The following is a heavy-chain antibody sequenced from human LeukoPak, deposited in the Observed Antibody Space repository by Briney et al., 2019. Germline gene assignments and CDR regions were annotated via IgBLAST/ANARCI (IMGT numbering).Heavy chain of an antibody. Sequence: GGSLRLSCAASGFTFSTYDMHWVRQLTGKGLEWVSAIDTAGDTYYADSMKGRFTISRENAKNSLYLQMSSLRAGDTAVYYCARAAPHPDQGDYEDYFDYWGQGTLVTVSS. CDR3: ARAAPHPDQGDYEDYFDY. CDR2: IDTAGDT. J-gene: IGHJ4*02. D-gene: IGHD4-17*01. V-gene: IGHV3-13*01. CDR1: GFTFSTYD.